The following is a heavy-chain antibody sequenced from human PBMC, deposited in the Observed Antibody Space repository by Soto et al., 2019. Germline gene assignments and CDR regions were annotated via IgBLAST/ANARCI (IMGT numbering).Heavy chain of an antibody. CDR2: ISSSGSTI. V-gene: IGHV3-48*03. CDR1: GFTFSSYE. J-gene: IGHJ4*02. Sequence: EVQLVESGGGLVQPGGSLRLSCAASGFTFSSYEMNWVRQAPGKGLEWVSYISSSGSTIYYADSVKGRFTISRENAKNSLYLQMNSLRAEDTAVYYCARREVAGLLGYYFDYWGQGTLVTVSS. CDR3: ARREVAGLLGYYFDY. D-gene: IGHD6-19*01.